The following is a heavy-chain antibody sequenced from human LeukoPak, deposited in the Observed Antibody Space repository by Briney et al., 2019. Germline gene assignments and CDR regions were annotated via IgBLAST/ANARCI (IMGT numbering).Heavy chain of an antibody. CDR2: ISSDSSYI. Sequence: GGSLRLSCAAYGFNFNTYTMNWVRQAPGKGLEWVSSISSDSSYIYYADSVKGRFTISRDNSKNTLYLQMNSLRAEDTAVYYCAKDWRYYYDSSGYYFDYWGQGTLVTVSS. CDR1: GFNFNTYT. CDR3: AKDWRYYYDSSGYYFDY. J-gene: IGHJ4*02. D-gene: IGHD3-22*01. V-gene: IGHV3-21*01.